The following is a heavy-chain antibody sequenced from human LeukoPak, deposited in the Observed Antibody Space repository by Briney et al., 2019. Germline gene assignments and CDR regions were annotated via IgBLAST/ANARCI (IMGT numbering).Heavy chain of an antibody. V-gene: IGHV4-39*01. Sequence: PSETLSLTCTVSGGSISSSSYYWGWIRQPPGKGLEWIGSIYYSGSTYYNPSLKSRVTISVDTSKNQFSLKLSSVTAADTAVYYCARSGGVVPAAKWFDPWGQGTPVTVSS. CDR2: IYYSGST. J-gene: IGHJ5*02. CDR3: ARSGGVVPAAKWFDP. D-gene: IGHD2-2*01. CDR1: GGSISSSSYY.